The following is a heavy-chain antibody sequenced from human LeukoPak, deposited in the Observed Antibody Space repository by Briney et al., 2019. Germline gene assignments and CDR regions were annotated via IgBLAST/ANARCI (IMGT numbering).Heavy chain of an antibody. V-gene: IGHV3-30*18. J-gene: IGHJ1*01. CDR2: ISYDGSNK. CDR3: AKVRQWWELHTDFQH. Sequence: GGSLRLSCAASGFTFSSYGMHWVRQAPGKGLEWVAVISYDGSNKYYADSVKGRFTISRDNSKNTLHLQMNSLRAEDTAVYYCAKVRQWWELHTDFQHWGQGTLVTVSS. CDR1: GFTFSSYG. D-gene: IGHD1-26*01.